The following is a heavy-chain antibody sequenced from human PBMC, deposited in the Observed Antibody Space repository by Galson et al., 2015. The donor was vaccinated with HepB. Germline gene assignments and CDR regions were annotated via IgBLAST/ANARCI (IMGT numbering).Heavy chain of an antibody. CDR1: GFTFDDYA. D-gene: IGHD6-19*01. V-gene: IGHV3-9*01. J-gene: IGHJ4*02. CDR3: AKDSGLRQWLAIFDY. CDR2: ISWNSGSI. Sequence: SLRLSCAASGFTFDDYAMHWVRQAPGKGLEWVSGISWNSGSIGYADSVKGRFTISRDNAKNSLYLQMNSLRAEDTALYYCAKDSGLRQWLAIFDYWGQGTLVTVSS.